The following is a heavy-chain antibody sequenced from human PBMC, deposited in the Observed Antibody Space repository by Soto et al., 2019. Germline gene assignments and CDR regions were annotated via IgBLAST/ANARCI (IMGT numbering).Heavy chain of an antibody. J-gene: IGHJ4*02. V-gene: IGHV1-46*01. CDR1: GYTFTSYY. Sequence: ASVKVSCKASGYTFTSYYMHWVRQAPGQGLEWMGIINPSGGSTSYAQKFQGRVTMTRDTSTSTVYMELSSLRSEDTAVYYCARAPMVRGVTTTVYFDYWGQGTLVTVSS. D-gene: IGHD3-10*01. CDR2: INPSGGST. CDR3: ARAPMVRGVTTTVYFDY.